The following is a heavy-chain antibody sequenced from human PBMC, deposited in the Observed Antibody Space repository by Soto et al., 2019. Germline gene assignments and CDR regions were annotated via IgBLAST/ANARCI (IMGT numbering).Heavy chain of an antibody. CDR2: ISSSSSTI. Sequence: GGSLRLSCAASGFTFSSYSMNWVRQAPGKGLEWVSYISSSSSTIYYADSVKGRFTISRDNAKNSLYLQMNSLKTEDTAIYYCTRPGPLTTVTTYASDIWGQGTMVTVSS. D-gene: IGHD4-17*01. V-gene: IGHV3-48*01. J-gene: IGHJ3*02. CDR3: TRPGPLTTVTTYASDI. CDR1: GFTFSSYS.